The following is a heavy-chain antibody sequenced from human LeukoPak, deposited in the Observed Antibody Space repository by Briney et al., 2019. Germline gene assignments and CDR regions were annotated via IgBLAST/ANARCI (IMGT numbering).Heavy chain of an antibody. CDR1: GLTFSSYS. CDR3: AKVTPRYDSSGLGDY. D-gene: IGHD3-22*01. CDR2: ISSSSYI. J-gene: IGHJ4*02. V-gene: IGHV3-21*04. Sequence: GGSLRLSCAASGLTFSSYSMNWVRQAPGKGLEWVSSISSSSYIYYADSVKGRFTISRDNAKNSLYLQMNSLRAEDTAVYYCAKVTPRYDSSGLGDYWGQGTLVTVSS.